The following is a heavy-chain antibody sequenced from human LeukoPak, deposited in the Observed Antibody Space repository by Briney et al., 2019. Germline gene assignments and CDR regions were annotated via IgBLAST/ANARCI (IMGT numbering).Heavy chain of an antibody. J-gene: IGHJ4*02. CDR3: ARDLFSGSYYSHYY. D-gene: IGHD1-26*01. CDR2: IKQDGSEK. V-gene: IGHV3-7*01. CDR1: GFTFSSYW. Sequence: VGSLRLSCAASGFTFSSYWMGWVRQAPGKGLEWVANIKQDGSEKYYVDSVKGRFTISRDNAKNSLYLQMNSLRAEDTAVYYCARDLFSGSYYSHYYWGQGTLVTVSS.